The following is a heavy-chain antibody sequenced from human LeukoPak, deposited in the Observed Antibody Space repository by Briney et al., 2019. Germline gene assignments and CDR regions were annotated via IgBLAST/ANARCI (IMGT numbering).Heavy chain of an antibody. CDR2: IYYSEST. CDR1: GGSISSSSYY. V-gene: IGHV4-61*01. J-gene: IGHJ3*01. D-gene: IGHD1-1*01. CDR3: VRDWNPLQGHDAFDV. Sequence: SETLSLTCTVSGGSISSSSYYWGWIRQPPGKGLEWIGYIYYSESTNYNPSLETRVTISVDTSRNQFSLKVRSVTAADTAVYYCVRDWNPLQGHDAFDVWGQGRMVTISS.